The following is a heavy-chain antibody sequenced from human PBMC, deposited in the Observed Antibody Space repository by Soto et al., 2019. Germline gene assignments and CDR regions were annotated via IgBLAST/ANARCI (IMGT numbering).Heavy chain of an antibody. CDR3: XXAPXTXXXFGVALPYFFDS. CDR2: IFYSGAF. Sequence: VQLQESGPGLVKPSQTLSLTCTGSGGSISSDSSYWSWIRQRPGMGLEWIGYIFYSGAFSYTPSLRXXXXXXXXXXXXXXXXXXXXXXXXXXXXXXXXXAPXTXXXFGVALPYFFDSWGQGTXVTVS. CDR1: GGSISSDSSY. J-gene: IGHJ4*02. V-gene: IGHV4-31*06.